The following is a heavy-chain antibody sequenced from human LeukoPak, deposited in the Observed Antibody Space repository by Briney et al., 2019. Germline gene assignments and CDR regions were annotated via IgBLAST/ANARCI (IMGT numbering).Heavy chain of an antibody. CDR2: ISYDGSNK. J-gene: IGHJ6*02. D-gene: IGHD3-3*01. CDR1: GFTFSSYA. CDR3: ARDITIFGVVNNGMDV. V-gene: IGHV3-30-3*01. Sequence: GGSLRLSCAASGFTFSSYAMHWVRQAPGKGLEWVAVISYDGSNKYYADSVKGRFTISRDNSKNTLYLQMNSLRAEDTAVYYCARDITIFGVVNNGMDVWGQGTTVTVSS.